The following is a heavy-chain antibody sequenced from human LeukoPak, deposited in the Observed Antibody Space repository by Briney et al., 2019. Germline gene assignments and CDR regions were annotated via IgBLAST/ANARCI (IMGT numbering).Heavy chain of an antibody. CDR3: ARGGTYCGGDCYYDAFDI. V-gene: IGHV1-18*01. Sequence: ASVKVSCRASGGTFSSYAISWVRQAPGQGLEWMGWISAYNGNTNYAQKLQGRVTMTIDTSTSTAYMELRSLRSDDTAVYYCARGGTYCGGDCYYDAFDIWGQGQWSPSLQ. D-gene: IGHD2-21*02. CDR2: ISAYNGNT. CDR1: GGTFSSYA. J-gene: IGHJ3*02.